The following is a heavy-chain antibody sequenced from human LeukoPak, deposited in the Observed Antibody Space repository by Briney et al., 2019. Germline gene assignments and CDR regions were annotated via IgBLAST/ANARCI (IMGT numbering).Heavy chain of an antibody. D-gene: IGHD1-1*01. J-gene: IGHJ4*02. Sequence: GGSLRFSCAASGFTFDDYGMSWVGQAPGKGLEWGSGINWNGGSTGYTVSVKGRFTISRDHAKNSLYLQMNSLRAEDTALYYCARSGTGGRSSPYWGQGTLVTLSS. CDR3: ARSGTGGRSSPY. V-gene: IGHV3-20*04. CDR1: GFTFDDYG. CDR2: INWNGGST.